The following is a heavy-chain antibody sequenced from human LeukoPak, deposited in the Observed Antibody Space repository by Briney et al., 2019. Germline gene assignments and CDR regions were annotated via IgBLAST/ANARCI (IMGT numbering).Heavy chain of an antibody. D-gene: IGHD4-11*01. J-gene: IGHJ4*02. CDR2: SDHSGST. Sequence: SETLSLACAVSGYAISSGYYWGWIRQPPGKGLEWIGSSDHSGSTSYNPSRKRRVTLSVDTSKNQFSLKLSSVPAADTAVYYCASLRKRTRTTVYFDYRGQGTLVTVSS. V-gene: IGHV4-38-2*01. CDR1: GYAISSGYY. CDR3: ASLRKRTRTTVYFDY.